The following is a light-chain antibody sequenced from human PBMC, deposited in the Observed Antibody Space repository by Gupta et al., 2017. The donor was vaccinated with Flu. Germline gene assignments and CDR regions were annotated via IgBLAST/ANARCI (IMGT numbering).Light chain of an antibody. V-gene: IGKV3-20*01. CDR1: QRISSTY. Sequence: EIVLTQSPGTLSLSPGERATLSCRTSQRISSTYLAWYQQKPGQAPRLLMYGTSSRATGIPDRFSGSGFGTDFTLTVSRLDPEDFAVYYCQQFSNLPHTFGQGTELEIK. J-gene: IGKJ2*01. CDR3: QQFSNLPHT. CDR2: GTS.